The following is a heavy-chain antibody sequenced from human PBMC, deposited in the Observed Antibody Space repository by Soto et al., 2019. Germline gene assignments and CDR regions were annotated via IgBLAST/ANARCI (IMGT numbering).Heavy chain of an antibody. CDR2: IYYSGST. J-gene: IGHJ1*01. D-gene: IGHD3-3*01. Sequence: SETLSLTCTVSGGSISSGDYYWSWIRQPPGKGLEWIGYIYYSGSTYYNPSLKSRVTISVDTSKNQFSLKLSSVTAADTAVYYCARGGITIFGAEYFQHWGQGTLVTVS. CDR1: GGSISSGDYY. CDR3: ARGGITIFGAEYFQH. V-gene: IGHV4-30-4*01.